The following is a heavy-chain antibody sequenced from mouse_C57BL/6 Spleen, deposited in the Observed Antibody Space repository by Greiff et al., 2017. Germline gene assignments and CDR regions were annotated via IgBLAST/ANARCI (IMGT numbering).Heavy chain of an antibody. Sequence: LQESGPELVKPGASVKISCKASGYSFTDYNMNWVKQSNGKSLEWIGVINPNYGTTSYNQKFKGKATLTVDQSSSTAYMQLNSLTSEDSAVYYCAKLDYYGSHYYAMDYWGQGTSVTVSS. J-gene: IGHJ4*01. D-gene: IGHD1-1*01. V-gene: IGHV1-39*01. CDR1: GYSFTDYN. CDR3: AKLDYYGSHYYAMDY. CDR2: INPNYGTT.